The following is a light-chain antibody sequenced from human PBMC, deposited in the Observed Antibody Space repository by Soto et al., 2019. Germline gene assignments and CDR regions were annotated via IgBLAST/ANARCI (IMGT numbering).Light chain of an antibody. Sequence: DIQMTQSPSSLSASVGDRVTITCRTSQTVNNYLNWYQHIPGKAPKLLIYGASSLQGGVPSRFSGTASGTDFTLTISNLQPEDFATYYCQQTYITPLTFGGGTKVDTK. V-gene: IGKV1-39*01. CDR1: QTVNNY. CDR3: QQTYITPLT. CDR2: GAS. J-gene: IGKJ4*01.